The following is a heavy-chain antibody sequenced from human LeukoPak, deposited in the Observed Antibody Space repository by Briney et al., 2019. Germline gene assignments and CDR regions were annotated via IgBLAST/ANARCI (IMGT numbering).Heavy chain of an antibody. Sequence: TLSLTCTVSGGSISSGGYYWSWIRQHPGKGLEWIGYIYYSGSTYYNPSLKSRVTISVDTSKNQSSLKLSSVTAADTAVYYCARGYGSGSFLDYWGQGTLVTVSS. D-gene: IGHD3-10*01. V-gene: IGHV4-31*03. CDR1: GGSISSGGYY. CDR2: IYYSGST. J-gene: IGHJ4*02. CDR3: ARGYGSGSFLDY.